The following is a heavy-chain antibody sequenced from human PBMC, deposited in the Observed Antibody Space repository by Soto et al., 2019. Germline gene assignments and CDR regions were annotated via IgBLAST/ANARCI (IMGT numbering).Heavy chain of an antibody. CDR1: GFSLTTRGMT. V-gene: IGHV2-5*01. Sequence: SGPTLVNPTQTLTLTCTVSGFSLTTRGMTLGWIRQPPGKAPEWLALSTQYSPSLQSRLTFTEDTSKNQVVLTMTNMDPVDTATYYCVNSRDSSPSDKWGQGTLVTVSS. CDR2: ST. J-gene: IGHJ4*02. D-gene: IGHD2-21*02. CDR3: VNSRDSSPSDK.